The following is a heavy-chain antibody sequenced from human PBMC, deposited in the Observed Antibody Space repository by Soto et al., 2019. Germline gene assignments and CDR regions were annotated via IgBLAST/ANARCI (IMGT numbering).Heavy chain of an antibody. Sequence: GGSLRLSCAVSGFTFDDNAMHWVRQAPEKGLEWVSGINWKSDIGYADSVKGRFTISRGNAENSLYLQMNSLRAEDTALYYCAISQDRGGRTTFIYWGQGTQVTVSS. CDR3: AISQDRGGRTTFIY. D-gene: IGHD3-16*01. CDR1: GFTFDDNA. J-gene: IGHJ4*02. CDR2: INWKSDI. V-gene: IGHV3-9*01.